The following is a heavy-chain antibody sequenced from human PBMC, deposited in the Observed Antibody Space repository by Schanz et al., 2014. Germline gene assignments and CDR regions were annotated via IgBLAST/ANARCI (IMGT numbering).Heavy chain of an antibody. Sequence: QVQLVESGGGVVRPGRSLRLSCATSGFTFSRFGMHWVRQAPGKGPEWVALVWSDGNTKYYVDSVKGRFTISRDNSKNTLYLQMNSLRVEDTAVYYCAKDFVPLVQQLIRSGGAHLDHWGQGTLVTVSS. CDR2: VWSDGNTK. J-gene: IGHJ4*02. V-gene: IGHV3-33*03. D-gene: IGHD6-13*01. CDR1: GFTFSRFG. CDR3: AKDFVPLVQQLIRSGGAHLDH.